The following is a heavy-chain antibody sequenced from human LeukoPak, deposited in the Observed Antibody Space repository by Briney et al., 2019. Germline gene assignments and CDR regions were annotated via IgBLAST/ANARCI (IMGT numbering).Heavy chain of an antibody. CDR2: THYRSKWYN. CDR3: ARGRGDYYGMDV. J-gene: IGHJ6*02. CDR1: GDSVSRNSAA. V-gene: IGHV6-1*01. Sequence: SQTLSLTCAISGDSVSRNSAAWNWIRQSPSRGLEWLGRTHYRSKWYNDYAESVKSRITINPDTSKHQFTLQLNSVTPEESGVYYCARGRGDYYGMDVWGQGTTVTVSS.